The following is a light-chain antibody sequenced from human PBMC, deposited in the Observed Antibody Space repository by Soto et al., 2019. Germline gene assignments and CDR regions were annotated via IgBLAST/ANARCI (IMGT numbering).Light chain of an antibody. V-gene: IGKV1-13*02. CDR1: QGISSA. CDR3: QQFNSYPHG. CDR2: DAS. Sequence: AIPLTQSPSSLSASVGDRVTITCRASQGISSALAWYQQKPGKAPKLLIYDASSLESGVPSRFSGSGSGTDFTLTISSLQPEDFATYYCQQFNSYPHGFGQGTRLEIK. J-gene: IGKJ5*01.